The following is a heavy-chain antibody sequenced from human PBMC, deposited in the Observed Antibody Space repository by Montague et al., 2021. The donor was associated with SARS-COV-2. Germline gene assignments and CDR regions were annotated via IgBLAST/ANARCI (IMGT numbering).Heavy chain of an antibody. CDR3: ARRILRVDYFDI. V-gene: IGHV4-39*01. CDR2: VYYSGYA. D-gene: IGHD4-17*01. Sequence: SETLSLTCTVSGDSVSSSDHYWGWIRQPPGKGLEWLGIVYYSGYAYHXXXFKGRVTISIDASKNQFSLKLNSPTATDSAIYHCARRILRVDYFDIWGQGTLVTVSS. CDR1: GDSVSSSDHY. J-gene: IGHJ4*02.